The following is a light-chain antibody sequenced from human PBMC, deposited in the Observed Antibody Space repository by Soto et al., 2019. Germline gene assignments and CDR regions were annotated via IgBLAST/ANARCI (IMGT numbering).Light chain of an antibody. J-gene: IGLJ3*02. Sequence: QPVLTQPASVSGSPGQSITISCTGTSSDVGGYNYDSWCQQHPGKAPKLMIYEVSSRPSGISNRFSNSKSGNTASLTISGLQAEAEADYYCSSYTSSNFWVFGEGTKLTVL. CDR3: SSYTSSNFWV. CDR1: SSDVGGYNY. CDR2: EVS. V-gene: IGLV2-14*01.